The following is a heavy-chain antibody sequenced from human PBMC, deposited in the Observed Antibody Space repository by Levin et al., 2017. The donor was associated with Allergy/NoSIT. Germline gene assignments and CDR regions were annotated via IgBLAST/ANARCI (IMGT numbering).Heavy chain of an antibody. CDR1: GFTFSSYS. V-gene: IGHV3-23*01. CDR2: ITGPGDYT. CDR3: GTTARSGRDH. Sequence: HPGGSLRLSCSASGFTFSSYSMNWVRRAPGRGLEWVSAITGPGDYTIYAESVKGRFTISRDNSKNTLYLQMNSLRGEDTAVYYCGTTARSGRDHWGQGALVTVSS. J-gene: IGHJ5*02.